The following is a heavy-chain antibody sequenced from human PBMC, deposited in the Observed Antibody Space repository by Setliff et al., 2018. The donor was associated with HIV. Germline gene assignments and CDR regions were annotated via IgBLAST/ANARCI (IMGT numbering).Heavy chain of an antibody. D-gene: IGHD3-3*01. CDR3: ARSKTFYDFWGGYYTHGAFKI. J-gene: IGHJ3*02. CDR1: GSSFSSGIYY. CDR2: ISYSGST. Sequence: PSETLSLTCNVSGSSFSSGIYYWTWIRQQPGKGLEWIGYISYSGSTYYNPSLKSRLTMSIDTSKSHFSLNLNSVTAADTAVYYCARSKTFYDFWGGYYTHGAFKIWGLGTMVTVSS. V-gene: IGHV4-31*03.